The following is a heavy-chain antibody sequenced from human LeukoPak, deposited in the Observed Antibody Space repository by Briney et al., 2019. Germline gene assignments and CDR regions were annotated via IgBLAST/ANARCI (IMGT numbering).Heavy chain of an antibody. CDR3: ASSGVSSSGLAFDI. J-gene: IGHJ3*02. CDR1: GFTFSSYA. V-gene: IGHV3-30-3*01. D-gene: IGHD6-6*01. CDR2: ISYDGSKK. Sequence: GGSLRLSCAASGFTFSSYAMHWVRQAPGKGLEWVTIISYDGSKKYYADSVKGRFTISRDNAKNSLYLQMNSLRAEDTAVYYCASSGVSSSGLAFDIWGQGTMVTVSS.